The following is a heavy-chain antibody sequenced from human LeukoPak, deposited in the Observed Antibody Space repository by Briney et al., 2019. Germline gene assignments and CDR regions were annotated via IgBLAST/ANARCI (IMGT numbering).Heavy chain of an antibody. D-gene: IGHD3/OR15-3a*01. Sequence: GGSLRLSCVASGFTFSDYYMSWIRQAPGKGLEWVSYISSTSTDTYYADSVKGRFTISRDNAKNSLYPQMNSLRAEDTAVYYCARDARTSRYYYFYMDVWGKGTTVTVSS. J-gene: IGHJ6*03. V-gene: IGHV3-11*06. CDR2: ISSTSTDT. CDR1: GFTFSDYY. CDR3: ARDARTSRYYYFYMDV.